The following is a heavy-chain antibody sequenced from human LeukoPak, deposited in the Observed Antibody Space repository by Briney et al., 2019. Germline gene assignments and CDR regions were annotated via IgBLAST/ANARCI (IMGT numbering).Heavy chain of an antibody. D-gene: IGHD6-13*01. CDR3: ARVYSSSWYIDY. V-gene: IGHV4-59*01. Sequence: SETLSLTCTVSGGSISSYYWSWIRQPPGKGLEWIGYISYTGSTNYNPSLKSRVTISVDTSKNQFSLKLNSLTAADTAVYYCARVYSSSWYIDYWGQGTLVTVSS. CDR2: ISYTGST. CDR1: GGSISSYY. J-gene: IGHJ4*02.